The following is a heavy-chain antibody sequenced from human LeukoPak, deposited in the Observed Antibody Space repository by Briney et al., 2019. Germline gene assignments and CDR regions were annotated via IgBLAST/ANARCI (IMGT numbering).Heavy chain of an antibody. J-gene: IGHJ6*03. CDR2: IYYSGNT. D-gene: IGHD6-6*01. CDR1: GGSISSSSYY. V-gene: IGHV4-39*01. Sequence: SETLSLTCTVSGGSISSSSYYWGWVRQPPGKGLEWIRTIYYSGNTYYNSSLKSQVTISVATSKNQLSLKLSSVTAADTAVYYCARHYSSSSYYYYNYYMDVWGKGTTVTVSS. CDR3: ARHYSSSSYYYYNYYMDV.